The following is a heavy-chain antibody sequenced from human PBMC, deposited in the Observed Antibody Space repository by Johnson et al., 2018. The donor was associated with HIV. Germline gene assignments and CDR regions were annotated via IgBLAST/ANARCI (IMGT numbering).Heavy chain of an antibody. CDR2: LHSGGST. V-gene: IGHV3-66*01. CDR1: GFTVSSNY. Sequence: VQLVESGGGLVRPGGSLRLSCVVSGFTVSSNYMSWVRQAPGKGLEWVSVLHSGGSTSYADSVKGRFTISRDNSNNTLHLQMNSLRPEDTAVYYCARDLARRGGAALDIWGQGTMVTVSS. CDR3: ARDLARRGGAALDI. D-gene: IGHD1-26*01. J-gene: IGHJ3*02.